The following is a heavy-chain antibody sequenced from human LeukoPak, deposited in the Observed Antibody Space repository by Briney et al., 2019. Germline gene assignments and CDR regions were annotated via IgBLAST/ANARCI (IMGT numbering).Heavy chain of an antibody. CDR1: GYTFTSYY. V-gene: IGHV1-69*13. CDR2: IIPIFGTA. D-gene: IGHD3-22*01. CDR3: ASKLYYYDSSGYYSSEYFQH. J-gene: IGHJ1*01. Sequence: GASVKVSCKASGYTFTSYYMHWVRQAPGQGLEWMGGIIPIFGTANYAQKFQGRVTITADESTSTAYMELSSLRSEDTAVYYCASKLYYYDSSGYYSSEYFQHWGQGTLVTVSS.